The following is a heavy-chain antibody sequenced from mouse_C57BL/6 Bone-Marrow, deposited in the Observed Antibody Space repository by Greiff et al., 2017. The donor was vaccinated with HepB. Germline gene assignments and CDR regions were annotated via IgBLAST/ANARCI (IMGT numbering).Heavy chain of an antibody. CDR1: GYTFSSYG. Sequence: EVKLVESGGDLVKPGGSLKLSCEASGYTFSSYGMSWVRQTPDKRLEWVATISSGGSYTYYPDSLKGRFTISRDNAKNTLYLQMSSLKSEDTATYYCARKEGYYDYWGQGTTLTVSS. V-gene: IGHV5-6*02. CDR2: ISSGGSYT. D-gene: IGHD2-3*01. J-gene: IGHJ2*01. CDR3: ARKEGYYDY.